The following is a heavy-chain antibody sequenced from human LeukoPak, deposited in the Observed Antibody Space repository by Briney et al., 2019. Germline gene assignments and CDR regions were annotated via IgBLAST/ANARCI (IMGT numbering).Heavy chain of an antibody. V-gene: IGHV3-74*01. Sequence: GSLRLSCAASGFTFSSYWMHWVRQAPGKGLVWVSRINSDGSSTSYADSVKGRFTISRDNAKNTLYLQMNSLRAEDTALYYCAKDRSSTSSYGIDSWGQGTLVTVSS. CDR2: INSDGSST. CDR3: AKDRSSTSSYGIDS. D-gene: IGHD2-2*01. CDR1: GFTFSSYW. J-gene: IGHJ4*02.